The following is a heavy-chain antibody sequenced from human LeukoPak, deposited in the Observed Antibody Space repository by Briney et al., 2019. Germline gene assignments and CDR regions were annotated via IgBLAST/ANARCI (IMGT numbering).Heavy chain of an antibody. CDR1: GHTFTGYC. V-gene: IGHV1-2*02. CDR3: ARAGDGYCSSTSCYQRWFDP. Sequence: ATVKVSCKASGHTFTGYCMHWVRQAPGQGLEWMGWINPNSGGTNYAQKFQGRVTMTRDTSISTAYMELSRLRSDDTAVYYCARAGDGYCSSTSCYQRWFDPWGQGTLVTVSS. J-gene: IGHJ5*02. D-gene: IGHD2-2*01. CDR2: INPNSGGT.